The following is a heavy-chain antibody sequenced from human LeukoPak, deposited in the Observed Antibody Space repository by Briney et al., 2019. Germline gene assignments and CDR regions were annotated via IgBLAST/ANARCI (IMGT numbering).Heavy chain of an antibody. D-gene: IGHD1-26*01. V-gene: IGHV1-69*13. CDR3: ARSEYSGSYSAY. J-gene: IGHJ4*02. Sequence: PVKVSCKASGGTFSSYAISWVRQAPGQGLEWMGGIIPIFGTANYAQKFQGRVTITADESTSTAHMELSSLRSEDTAVYYCARSEYSGSYSAYWGQGTLVTVSS. CDR1: GGTFSSYA. CDR2: IIPIFGTA.